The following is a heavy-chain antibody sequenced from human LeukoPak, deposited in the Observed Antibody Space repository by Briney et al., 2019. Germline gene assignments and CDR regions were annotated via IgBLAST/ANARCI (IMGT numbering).Heavy chain of an antibody. CDR2: INPNSGGT. J-gene: IGHJ2*01. CDR1: GYTFTGYY. D-gene: IGHD3-10*01. V-gene: IGHV1-2*06. Sequence: ASVKVSCTASGYTFTGYYIHWVRQAPGQELEWMGRINPNSGGTSYAQKFQSRVTMTRDTSISTAYMELSRLTSDDTAVYYCARDRGNWYFDLWGRGTLVTVSS. CDR3: ARDRGNWYFDL.